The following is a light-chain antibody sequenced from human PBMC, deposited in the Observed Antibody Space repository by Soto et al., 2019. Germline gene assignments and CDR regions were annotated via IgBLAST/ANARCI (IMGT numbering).Light chain of an antibody. V-gene: IGKV4-1*01. CDR3: HQYYSTPWT. Sequence: DIVMTQSPDSLAVSLGERATINCKSSQSVLYSSRDKNYLAWYQQKPGQPPKLLIYWASTRECGVPDRFSGSGSGTDFTLTISSLQAEDVAVYYCHQYYSTPWTFGQGTKVEIK. CDR2: WAS. CDR1: QSVLYSSRDKNY. J-gene: IGKJ1*01.